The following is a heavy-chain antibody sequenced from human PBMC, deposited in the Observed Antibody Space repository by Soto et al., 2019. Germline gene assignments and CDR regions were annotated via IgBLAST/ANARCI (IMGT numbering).Heavy chain of an antibody. D-gene: IGHD3-10*01. CDR2: ISGSSSYI. CDR1: GFTFSSYS. V-gene: IGHV3-21*01. CDR3: ARGNYFAMDV. Sequence: EVQLVESGGGLVKPGGSLRLSCAASGFTFSSYSMNWVRQAPGKGLEWVSSISGSSSYIYFADSVKGRFTVSRDNAKNSLYLQMNSLRAEDTAVYYCARGNYFAMDVWGQGPTVTVS. J-gene: IGHJ6*02.